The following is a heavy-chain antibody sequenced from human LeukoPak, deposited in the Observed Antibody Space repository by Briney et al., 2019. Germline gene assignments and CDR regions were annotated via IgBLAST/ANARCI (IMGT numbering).Heavy chain of an antibody. CDR3: ARDRGYYYDSSGYSLFDY. J-gene: IGHJ4*02. CDR2: ISAYNGNT. D-gene: IGHD3-22*01. Sequence: ASVKVSCKASGYTFTSYGISWVRQAPGQGLEWMGWISAYNGNTNYAQKLQGRVTMTTDTSTSTAYMELRSLRSDDTAVYYCARDRGYYYDSSGYSLFDYWGQGTLVTVSS. V-gene: IGHV1-18*01. CDR1: GYTFTSYG.